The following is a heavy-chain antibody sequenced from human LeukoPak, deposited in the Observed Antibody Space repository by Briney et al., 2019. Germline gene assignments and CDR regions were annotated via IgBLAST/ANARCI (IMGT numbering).Heavy chain of an antibody. CDR1: GFTFSNAW. Sequence: GGSLRLSCAASGFTFSNAWMSWVRQAPGKGLEWVGRIKSKTDGGTTDYAAPVKGRFTISRDDSKNTLYLQMNRLKTEDTAVYYCTTDLWYQLLGSWVDYWGQGTLVTVSS. CDR2: IKSKTDGGTT. J-gene: IGHJ4*02. V-gene: IGHV3-15*01. D-gene: IGHD2-2*01. CDR3: TTDLWYQLLGSWVDY.